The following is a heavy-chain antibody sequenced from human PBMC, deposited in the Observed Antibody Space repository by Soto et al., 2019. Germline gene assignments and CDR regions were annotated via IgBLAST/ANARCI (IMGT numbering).Heavy chain of an antibody. CDR3: ARDRPIGRDIAAPFDP. D-gene: IGHD6-13*01. Sequence: QVQLVQSGAEVKKPGSSWKVSGKPSGGPFTGYPISWWRQAPGQGLDWRGGIIPIFVTANYAQKFQGRVTITADESTSTAYMELSSLRSEDTAVYYCARDRPIGRDIAAPFDPWGQGTLVTVSS. V-gene: IGHV1-69*01. J-gene: IGHJ5*02. CDR1: GGPFTGYP. CDR2: IIPIFVTA.